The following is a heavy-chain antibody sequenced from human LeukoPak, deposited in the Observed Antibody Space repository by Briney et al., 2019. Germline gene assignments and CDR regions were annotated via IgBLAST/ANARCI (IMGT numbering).Heavy chain of an antibody. CDR3: ARAQGRGTVDY. CDR2: INHSGST. CDR1: GGSFSGYY. J-gene: IGHJ4*02. Sequence: SETLSLTCAVYGGSFSGYYWSWIRRPPGKGLEWIGEINHSGSTNYNPSLKSRVTISVDTSKNQFSLKLSSVTAADTAVYYCARAQGRGTVDYWGQGTLVTVSS. V-gene: IGHV4-34*01. D-gene: IGHD3-10*01.